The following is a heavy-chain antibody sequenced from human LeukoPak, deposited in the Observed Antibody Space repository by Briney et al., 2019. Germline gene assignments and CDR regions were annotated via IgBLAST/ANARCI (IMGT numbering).Heavy chain of an antibody. Sequence: HPGGSLRCYCAASGFTFSSYWMSWVRQAPGKGLEWVANIKQDGSEKYYVDSVKGRFTISRDNAKNSLYLQMNSLRAEDTAVYYCARDRKYVGVAAAGIYAFDIGARGTMVTVSS. V-gene: IGHV3-7*01. CDR1: GFTFSSYW. J-gene: IGHJ3*02. CDR2: IKQDGSEK. D-gene: IGHD6-13*01. CDR3: ARDRKYVGVAAAGIYAFDI.